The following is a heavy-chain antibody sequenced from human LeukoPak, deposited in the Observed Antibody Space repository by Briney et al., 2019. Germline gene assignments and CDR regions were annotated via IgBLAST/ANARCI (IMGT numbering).Heavy chain of an antibody. CDR1: GGTFSSYA. D-gene: IGHD6-19*01. V-gene: IGHV1-69*13. CDR2: IIPISGTA. J-gene: IGHJ3*02. Sequence: SVKVSCKASGGTFSSYAISWVRQAPGQGLEWMGGIIPISGTANNAQKFQGRVTIIADESTSTAYMELSSLRSEDTAVYYCARVAVAGSKNAFDIWGQGTMVTVSS. CDR3: ARVAVAGSKNAFDI.